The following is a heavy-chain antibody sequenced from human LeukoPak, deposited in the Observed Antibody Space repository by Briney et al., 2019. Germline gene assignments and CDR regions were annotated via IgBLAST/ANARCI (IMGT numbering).Heavy chain of an antibody. CDR1: GGSISSYY. J-gene: IGHJ5*02. V-gene: IGHV4-59*01. CDR3: ARGGRGRNWFDP. Sequence: PSETLSLTCTVSGGSISSYYWSWIRQPPGKGLEWIGYIYYSGRTNYNPSLKSRVTISVDTSENQFSLKLTSVTAADTAVYYCARGGRGRNWFDPWGQGTLVTVSS. D-gene: IGHD3-10*01. CDR2: IYYSGRT.